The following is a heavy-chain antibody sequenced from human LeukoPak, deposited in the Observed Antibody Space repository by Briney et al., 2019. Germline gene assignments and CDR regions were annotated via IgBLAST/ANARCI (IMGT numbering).Heavy chain of an antibody. D-gene: IGHD3-22*01. CDR3: ASSDSSGYYYFDY. CDR2: IYTSGNT. Sequence: SQTLSLTCTVSGGSISSGHYYWSWIRQPAGKGLEWIGRIYTSGNTNYNPSLKSRVTISLDTSKNQFSLKLSSVTAADTAVYYCASSDSSGYYYFDYWGQGTLVTVSS. CDR1: GGSISSGHYY. V-gene: IGHV4-61*02. J-gene: IGHJ4*02.